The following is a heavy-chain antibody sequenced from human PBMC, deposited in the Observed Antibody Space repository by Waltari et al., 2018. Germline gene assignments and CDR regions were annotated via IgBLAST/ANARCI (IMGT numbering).Heavy chain of an antibody. CDR2: ISYDGSNE. V-gene: IGHV3-30-3*01. CDR1: GFTFSSYA. CDR3: ARGWQGQINYYYMDV. Sequence: QVHLVESGGGVAQPGRSLRLSCAASGFTFSSYAMHWVRQAPGKGLEWVCVISYDGSNEYYVDFTKGRFTISRDNSKNTLYLQIDSLTAEDTAVYYCARGWQGQINYYYMDVWGTGTPVTVSS. J-gene: IGHJ6*03. D-gene: IGHD3-10*01.